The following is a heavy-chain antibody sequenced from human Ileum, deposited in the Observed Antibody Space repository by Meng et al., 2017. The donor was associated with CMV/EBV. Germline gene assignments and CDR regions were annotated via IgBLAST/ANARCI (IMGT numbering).Heavy chain of an antibody. CDR3: ARGHDFWSGYYTYYYGMDV. CDR1: GYTFTGYY. D-gene: IGHD3-3*01. J-gene: IGHJ6*02. Sequence: ASVKVSCKASGYTFTGYYMHWVRQAPGQGLEWMGWINPNSGGTNYAQKFQGRVTMTRDTSISTAYMELSRLRSDDTAVYYCARGHDFWSGYYTYYYGMDVWGQGTMVTVSS. CDR2: INPNSGGT. V-gene: IGHV1-2*02.